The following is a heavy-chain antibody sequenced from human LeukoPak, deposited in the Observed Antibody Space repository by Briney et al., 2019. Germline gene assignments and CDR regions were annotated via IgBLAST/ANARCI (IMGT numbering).Heavy chain of an antibody. Sequence: GGPLRLSCSASGFTFSSYAMHWVRQAPGKGLEYVSAISSNGGSTYYADSVKGRFTISRDNSKNTLYLQMSSLRAEDTAVYYCVKDPRGTYYDILTGLGAFDIWGQGTMVTVSS. CDR2: ISSNGGST. D-gene: IGHD3-9*01. V-gene: IGHV3-64D*06. CDR1: GFTFSSYA. CDR3: VKDPRGTYYDILTGLGAFDI. J-gene: IGHJ3*02.